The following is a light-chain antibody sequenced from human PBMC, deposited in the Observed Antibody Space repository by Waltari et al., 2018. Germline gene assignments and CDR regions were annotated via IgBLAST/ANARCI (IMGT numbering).Light chain of an antibody. CDR3: SSYTSRSTLGI. CDR1: ISDVGGYDS. CDR2: DVS. J-gene: IGLJ2*01. V-gene: IGLV2-14*03. Sequence: QSALTQPASVSGSPGQSITISCSGTISDVGGYDSVSWYQPHPAKAPKLLIYDVSNRPSGVSNRFSGSKSDNTASLTISGLQAEDEADYYCSSYTSRSTLGIFGGGTKLTVL.